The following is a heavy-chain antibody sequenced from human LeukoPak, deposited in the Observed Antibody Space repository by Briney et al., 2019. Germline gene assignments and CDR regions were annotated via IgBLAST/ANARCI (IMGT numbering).Heavy chain of an antibody. CDR2: INPDDSEI. Sequence: GEPLKISCKGSGYSFTNYWIGWVRQTPGKGLEWMGVINPDDSEIKYSPSLQGQVTISADKSISTAYLQWSSLKASDTAMYYCARQYDQGSGCHWGQGTLVTVSS. CDR1: GYSFTNYW. J-gene: IGHJ4*02. CDR3: ARQYDQGSGCH. D-gene: IGHD6-19*01. V-gene: IGHV5-51*01.